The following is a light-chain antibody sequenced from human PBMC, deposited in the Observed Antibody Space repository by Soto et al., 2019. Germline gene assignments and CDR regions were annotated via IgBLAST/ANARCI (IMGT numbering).Light chain of an antibody. J-gene: IGKJ1*01. Sequence: DIVLTQSPGTLSLSPGERATLSCRASQSVSSNYLAWYQQRPGQAPRLLIYGASTRATGIPDRFSGSGSGTDLTLTISRLEPEDFAVYYCQQYGSLSWTFGQGTKVELK. V-gene: IGKV3-20*01. CDR3: QQYGSLSWT. CDR1: QSVSSNY. CDR2: GAS.